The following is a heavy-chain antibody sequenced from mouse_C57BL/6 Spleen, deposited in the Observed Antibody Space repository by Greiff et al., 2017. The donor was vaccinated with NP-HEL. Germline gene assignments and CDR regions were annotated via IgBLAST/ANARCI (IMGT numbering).Heavy chain of an antibody. CDR3: ARTPYDGSWMDY. D-gene: IGHD1-1*01. J-gene: IGHJ4*01. V-gene: IGHV1-4*01. CDR1: GYTFTSYT. Sequence: QVQLKESGAELARPGASVKMSCKASGYTFTSYTMHWVKQRPGQGLEWIGYINPSSGYAKYNQKFKDKATLTADKSSSTAYMQLSSLTSEDSAVYYCARTPYDGSWMDYWGQGTSVTVSS. CDR2: INPSSGYA.